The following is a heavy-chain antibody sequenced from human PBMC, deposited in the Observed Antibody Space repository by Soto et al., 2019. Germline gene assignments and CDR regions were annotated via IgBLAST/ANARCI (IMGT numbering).Heavy chain of an antibody. Sequence: GGPLRLSCAASGFTFSSYGIHWVRQAPGKGLEWVAVIWYDGSNKYYADSVKGRFTISRDNSKNTLYLQMNSLRAEDTAVYYCARYIAARPYYYYGMDVWGQGTTVTVSS. V-gene: IGHV3-33*01. CDR1: GFTFSSYG. CDR2: IWYDGSNK. D-gene: IGHD6-6*01. J-gene: IGHJ6*02. CDR3: ARYIAARPYYYYGMDV.